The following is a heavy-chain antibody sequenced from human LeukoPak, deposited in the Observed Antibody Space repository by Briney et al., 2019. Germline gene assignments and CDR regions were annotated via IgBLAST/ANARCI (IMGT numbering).Heavy chain of an antibody. CDR3: ARGRLLGYCSSTSCYDYYMDV. V-gene: IGHV4-59*01. J-gene: IGHJ6*03. D-gene: IGHD2-2*01. Sequence: SETLSLTCTVSGGSISSYYWSWIRQPPGKGLEWIGYIYYSGSTNYNPSLKSRVTISVDTSKNQFSLKLSSVTAADTAVYYCARGRLLGYCSSTSCYDYYMDVWGKGTTVTVSS. CDR2: IYYSGST. CDR1: GGSISSYY.